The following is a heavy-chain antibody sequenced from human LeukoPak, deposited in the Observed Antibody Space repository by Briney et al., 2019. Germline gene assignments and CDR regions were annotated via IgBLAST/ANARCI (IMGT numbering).Heavy chain of an antibody. V-gene: IGHV3-9*01. CDR2: ISGNGVGI. J-gene: IGHJ4*02. D-gene: IGHD5-12*01. Sequence: GGSLRLSCAASGFTFDDYSMHWVRHAAGKGLECVSGISGNGVGIGYAASVKGGFTISRDNAKKSLYLQMNSLRAEDTALYYCAKDMTYSGYDALDYWGQGTLVTVST. CDR3: AKDMTYSGYDALDY. CDR1: GFTFDDYS.